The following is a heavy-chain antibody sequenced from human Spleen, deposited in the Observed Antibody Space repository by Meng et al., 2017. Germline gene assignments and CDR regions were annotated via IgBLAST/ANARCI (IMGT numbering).Heavy chain of an antibody. CDR3: ARNPGDYAIDY. J-gene: IGHJ4*02. CDR1: GFPFSDYY. D-gene: IGHD4-17*01. V-gene: IGHV3-11*01. CDR2: ISNNGNDK. Sequence: QVQLVESGGGVVKPGGSLRFSCAASGFPFSDYYMSWIRQAPGKGLGWVSYISNNGNDKYYADSVKGRFTISRDNAKNSLYLQMNSLRAEDTAVYYCARNPGDYAIDYWGQGTLVTVSS.